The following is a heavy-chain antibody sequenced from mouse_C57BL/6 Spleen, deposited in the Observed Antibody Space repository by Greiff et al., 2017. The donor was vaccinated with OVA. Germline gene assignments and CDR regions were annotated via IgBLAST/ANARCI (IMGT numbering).Heavy chain of an antibody. V-gene: IGHV1-81*01. CDR1: GYTFTSYG. J-gene: IGHJ4*01. Sequence: VQLQQSGAELARPGASVKLSCKASGYTFTSYGISWVKQRTGQGLEWIGEIYPRSGNTYYNEKFKGKATLTADKSSSTAYMELRSLTSEDSAVYFCVIYDGYPEAMDYWGQGTSVTVSS. CDR2: IYPRSGNT. D-gene: IGHD2-3*01. CDR3: VIYDGYPEAMDY.